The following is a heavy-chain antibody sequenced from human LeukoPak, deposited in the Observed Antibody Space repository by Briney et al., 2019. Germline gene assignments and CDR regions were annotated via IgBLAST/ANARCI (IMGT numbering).Heavy chain of an antibody. D-gene: IGHD3-10*01. J-gene: IGHJ5*02. V-gene: IGHV3-74*03. CDR1: DFLFSSYW. CDR2: INTDGSAT. Sequence: PGGSLRLSCAVSDFLFSSYWMHWVRQAPGEGLVWVSRINTDGSATTYADSVKGRFTISRDNAKNTLYLQMKSLRAGDTAVYYCARAQYGWFDPWGQGTLVTVSS. CDR3: ARAQYGWFDP.